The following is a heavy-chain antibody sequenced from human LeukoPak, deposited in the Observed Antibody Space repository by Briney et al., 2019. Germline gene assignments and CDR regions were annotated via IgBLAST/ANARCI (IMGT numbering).Heavy chain of an antibody. Sequence: GGSLRLSCAASGITFRNYGMHWVRQAPGKGLEWVAVIWYDGSNKDYADSVKGRFTISRDNAKNSLYLQMNSLRAEDTAVYYCAREPRPSHGMDVWGQGTTVTVSS. CDR1: GITFRNYG. J-gene: IGHJ6*02. V-gene: IGHV3-33*01. CDR3: AREPRPSHGMDV. CDR2: IWYDGSNK.